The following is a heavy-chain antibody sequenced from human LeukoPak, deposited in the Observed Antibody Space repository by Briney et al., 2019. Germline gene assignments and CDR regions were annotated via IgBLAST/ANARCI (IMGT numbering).Heavy chain of an antibody. Sequence: ASVKVSCKPSGYIFTKYAISWVRQAPGQGLEWMGWISTYNGDTKYAQNFQGRVTLTKDTPTSTAYMDLRSLRSDDTAVYYCVRDPSNTSGWYIYFDYWGQGTLVTVSS. D-gene: IGHD6-19*01. V-gene: IGHV1-18*01. J-gene: IGHJ4*02. CDR1: GYIFTKYA. CDR2: ISTYNGDT. CDR3: VRDPSNTSGWYIYFDY.